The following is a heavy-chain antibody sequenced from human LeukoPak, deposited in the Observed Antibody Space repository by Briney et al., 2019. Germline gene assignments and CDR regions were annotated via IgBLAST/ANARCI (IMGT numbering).Heavy chain of an antibody. Sequence: SETLSLNCAVSGGSISSGGYSWSWIRQPPGKGLEWIGYIYHSGSTYYNPSLKSRVTISVDRSKNQFSLKLSSVTAADTAVYYCARVSGTLFDAFDIWGQGTMVTVSS. J-gene: IGHJ3*02. CDR3: ARVSGTLFDAFDI. CDR2: IYHSGST. D-gene: IGHD6-25*01. V-gene: IGHV4-30-2*01. CDR1: GGSISSGGYS.